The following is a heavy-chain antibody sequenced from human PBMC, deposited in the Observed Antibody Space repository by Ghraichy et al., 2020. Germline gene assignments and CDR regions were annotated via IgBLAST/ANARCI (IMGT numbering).Heavy chain of an antibody. CDR2: IYPGDSDT. J-gene: IGHJ4*02. CDR3: ARPAAAIVVGYNSGLDY. CDR1: GYSFTSYW. D-gene: IGHD5-24*01. Sequence: GESLNISCKGSGYSFTSYWIGWVRQMPGKGLEWMGIIYPGDSDTRYSPSFQGQVTISADKSISTAYLQWSSLKASDTAMYYCARPAAAIVVGYNSGLDYWGQGTLVTVSS. V-gene: IGHV5-51*01.